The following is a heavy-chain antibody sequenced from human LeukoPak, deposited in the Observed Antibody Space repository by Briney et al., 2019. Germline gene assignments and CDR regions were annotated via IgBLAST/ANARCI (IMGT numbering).Heavy chain of an antibody. D-gene: IGHD3-10*01. V-gene: IGHV4-38-2*01. CDR3: ARQGITMVRGVIINFDY. Sequence: PSETLSLTCAVSGYSISIGYYWSWIRQPPGKGLERIGSIDHSGITYYNPSLKSRVTISVDTSKNQFSLKLSSVTAADTAVYYCARQGITMVRGVIINFDYWGQGTLVTVSS. CDR1: GYSISIGYY. CDR2: IDHSGIT. J-gene: IGHJ4*02.